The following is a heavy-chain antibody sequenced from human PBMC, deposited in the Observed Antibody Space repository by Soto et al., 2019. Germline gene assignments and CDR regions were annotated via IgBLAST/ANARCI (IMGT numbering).Heavy chain of an antibody. V-gene: IGHV3-23*01. J-gene: IGHJ4*02. CDR1: EFSFDDYA. CDR3: AKASVWYPYFDS. D-gene: IGHD6-13*01. Sequence: EAQLLESGGDLVQPGGSLRLSYAASEFSFDDYAMSWVRQAPGKGLEWVSSITYTGVSTYYVDSVKGRFTISRDNSKDTLYLQMNSLRAEDTAIYYCAKASVWYPYFDSWGQGTLVTVSS. CDR2: ITYTGVST.